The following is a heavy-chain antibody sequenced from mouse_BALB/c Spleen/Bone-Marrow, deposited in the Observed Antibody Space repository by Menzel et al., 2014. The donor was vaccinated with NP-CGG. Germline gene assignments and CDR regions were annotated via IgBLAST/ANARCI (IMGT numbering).Heavy chain of an antibody. CDR1: GYTFTSYI. Sequence: VQPQQSGPELVKPGASVKMSCKASGYTFTSYIMHWVKQKPGQGLEWIGYINPYNDGTKYNEKFKGKATLTSDKSSSTAYMELSSLTSEDSAVYYCARRWLPYAVDYWGQGTSVTVSS. CDR3: ARRWLPYAVDY. J-gene: IGHJ4*01. CDR2: INPYNDGT. D-gene: IGHD2-3*01. V-gene: IGHV1-14*01.